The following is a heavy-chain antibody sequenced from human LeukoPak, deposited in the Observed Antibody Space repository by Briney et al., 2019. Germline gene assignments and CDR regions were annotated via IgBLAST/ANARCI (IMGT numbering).Heavy chain of an antibody. Sequence: ASVKVSCKASGYTFTSYYMHWVRQAPGQGLEWMGIINPSGGSTSYAQKFQGRVTMTRGMSTSTVYMELSSLRSEDTAVYYCARGKDYYDSSGYYFLVYWGQGTLVTVSS. CDR2: INPSGGST. V-gene: IGHV1-46*01. D-gene: IGHD3-22*01. J-gene: IGHJ4*02. CDR3: ARGKDYYDSSGYYFLVY. CDR1: GYTFTSYY.